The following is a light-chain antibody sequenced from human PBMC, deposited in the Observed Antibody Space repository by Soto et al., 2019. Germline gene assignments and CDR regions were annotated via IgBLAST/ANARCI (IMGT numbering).Light chain of an antibody. CDR2: NDD. Sequence: NFMLTQPHSVSESPGKTVIISCTRSSGSIDSNYVQWFQKRPGSAPTTVIFNDDQRPSGVPARFSGSVDSSSNSASLTISGLRTEYEAEYYCQSFDSTSRVFGGGTKLPVL. CDR3: QSFDSTSRV. J-gene: IGLJ3*02. CDR1: SGSIDSNY. V-gene: IGLV6-57*04.